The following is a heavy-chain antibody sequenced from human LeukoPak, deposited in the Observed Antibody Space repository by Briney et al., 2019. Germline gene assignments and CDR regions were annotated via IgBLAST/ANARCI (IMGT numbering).Heavy chain of an antibody. CDR2: IWYDGSNK. D-gene: IGHD4-11*01. V-gene: IGHV3-33*01. CDR1: GFTFSSYG. J-gene: IGHJ4*02. Sequence: GSLRLSCAASGFTFSSYGMHWVRQAPGKGLEWVAVIWYDGSNKYYADSVKGRFTISRDNSKNTLYLQMNSLRAEDTAVYYCARDGTTVTYYFDYWGQGTLVTVSS. CDR3: ARDGTTVTYYFDY.